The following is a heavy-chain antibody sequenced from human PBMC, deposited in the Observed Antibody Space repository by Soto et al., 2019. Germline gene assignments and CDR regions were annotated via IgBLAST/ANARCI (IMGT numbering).Heavy chain of an antibody. J-gene: IGHJ4*02. Sequence: EVQLVESGGGLVQPGGSLRLSCAGSGFTFSNYWMHWVRQAPGKGLEWVSRIDHDGPTDYADSVRGRFTISRDNAENTLYLQMNSLRPEDTAVYYCVMYSHGDYWGQGTLVTVCS. V-gene: IGHV3-74*01. D-gene: IGHD1-26*01. CDR2: IDHDGPT. CDR3: VMYSHGDY. CDR1: GFTFSNYW.